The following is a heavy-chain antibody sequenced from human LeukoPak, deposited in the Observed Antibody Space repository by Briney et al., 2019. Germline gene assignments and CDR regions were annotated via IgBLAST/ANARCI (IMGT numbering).Heavy chain of an antibody. CDR2: INPNTGGT. CDR1: GYTLTGYY. Sequence: ASVKASCKASGYTLTGYYIHWVRQAPGQGLEWMGWINPNTGGTNYAQNFQGRVTMTRDTSISTAYMELSRLKSDDTAVYYCARGPTVTTDYWGQGTLVTVSS. J-gene: IGHJ4*02. D-gene: IGHD4-17*01. CDR3: ARGPTVTTDY. V-gene: IGHV1-2*02.